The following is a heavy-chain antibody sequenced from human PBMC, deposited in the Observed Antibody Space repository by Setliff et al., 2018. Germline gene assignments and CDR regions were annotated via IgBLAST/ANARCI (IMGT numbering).Heavy chain of an antibody. J-gene: IGHJ5*02. CDR3: ARGLGIVVVPAAIGCWFDP. Sequence: PSETLSLTCTVSGGSISSSSYYWGWIRQPPGKGLEWIGSIYYSGSTYYNPSLKSRVTISVDTSKNQFSLKLSSVTAADTAVYYCARGLGIVVVPAAIGCWFDPWGQGTLVTVSS. CDR1: GGSISSSSYY. D-gene: IGHD2-2*03. V-gene: IGHV4-39*07. CDR2: IYYSGST.